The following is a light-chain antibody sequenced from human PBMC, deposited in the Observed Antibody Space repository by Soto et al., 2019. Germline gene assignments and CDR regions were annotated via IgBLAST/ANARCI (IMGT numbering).Light chain of an antibody. CDR3: QQHGSSPRT. CDR2: GAS. Sequence: EIVLTQSPGTLSLSPGERATLSCRASQSVRSSYLAWYQQKPGQAPRLLIYGASSRATGIPDRFSGSGSGTDVTLTISRLEPEDFAVYYCQQHGSSPRTFGQGTKVEIK. J-gene: IGKJ1*01. CDR1: QSVRSSY. V-gene: IGKV3-20*01.